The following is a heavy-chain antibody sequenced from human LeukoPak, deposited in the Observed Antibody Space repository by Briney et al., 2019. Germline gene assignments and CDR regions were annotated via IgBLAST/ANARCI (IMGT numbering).Heavy chain of an antibody. CDR1: GGTFSSYG. Sequence: ASVKVSCKASGGTFSSYGISWVRQAPGQGLEWMGWISAYNGNTNYAQKLQGRVTMTTDTSTSTADMALKSLRADDTAVYYCARARALLVRGAHDYWGQGTLVTVSS. CDR3: ARARALLVRGAHDY. D-gene: IGHD3-10*01. J-gene: IGHJ4*02. CDR2: ISAYNGNT. V-gene: IGHV1-18*01.